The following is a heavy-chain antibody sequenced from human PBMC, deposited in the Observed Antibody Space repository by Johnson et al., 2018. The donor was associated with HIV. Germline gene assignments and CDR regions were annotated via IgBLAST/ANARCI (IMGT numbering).Heavy chain of an antibody. V-gene: IGHV3-7*04. CDR3: ARDEQLLDSSAFDM. D-gene: IGHD6-19*01. Sequence: VQLVESGGGVVQPGRSLRLSCAASGFTFSIYAMYWVRQAPGKGLEWVANINQDGSEKYYVDSVKGRFTISRDNAKNSLYLQMNSLRAEDTAVYYCARDEQLLDSSAFDMWGQGTMVTVSS. CDR2: INQDGSEK. J-gene: IGHJ3*02. CDR1: GFTFSIYA.